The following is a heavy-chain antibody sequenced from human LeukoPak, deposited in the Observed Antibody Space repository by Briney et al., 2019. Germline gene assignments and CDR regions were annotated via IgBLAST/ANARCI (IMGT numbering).Heavy chain of an antibody. D-gene: IGHD2-15*01. Sequence: SETLSLTCVVSGGSMTSSNWWSWVRQSPGKGLEWIGEIHHGGSTNYNTSLKSRVTISIDKSKNQFSLNLTSVTAADTAVYYCAKGGGAFDRWGRGSLVTVSS. CDR1: GGSMTSSNW. J-gene: IGHJ5*02. CDR2: IHHGGST. CDR3: AKGGGAFDR. V-gene: IGHV4-4*02.